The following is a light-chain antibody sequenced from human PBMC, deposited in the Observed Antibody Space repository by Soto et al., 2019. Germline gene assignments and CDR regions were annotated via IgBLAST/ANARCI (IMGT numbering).Light chain of an antibody. Sequence: QSLLTQPPSVSAAPGQKVTISCSGSSSNIGNNYVSWYQQLPGTAPKLLIYDNNKRPSGIPDLFSGSKSGTSATLGITGLQTGDEADYYCGTWDSSLSVVFGGGTKLTVL. J-gene: IGLJ2*01. CDR2: DNN. V-gene: IGLV1-51*01. CDR3: GTWDSSLSVV. CDR1: SSNIGNNY.